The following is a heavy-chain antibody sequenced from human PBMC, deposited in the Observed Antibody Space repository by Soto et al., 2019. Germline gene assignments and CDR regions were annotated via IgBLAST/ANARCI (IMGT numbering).Heavy chain of an antibody. D-gene: IGHD2-8*02. J-gene: IGHJ4*02. CDR1: GFTVSSYG. Sequence: QVQLVESGGGVVQPGRSLRLSCAASGFTVSSYGMHWVRQAPGKGLEWVAVISRDGGTKYYADSVKGRFTISRDNSRNRLVLEMNSLRGDDMAVYYCTGEVASGYWGQGTLVTVSS. V-gene: IGHV3-30*03. CDR2: ISRDGGTK. CDR3: TGEVASGY.